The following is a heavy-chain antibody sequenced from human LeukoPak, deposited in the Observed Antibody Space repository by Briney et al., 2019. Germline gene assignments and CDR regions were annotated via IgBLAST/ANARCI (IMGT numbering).Heavy chain of an antibody. V-gene: IGHV4-34*01. Sequence: GSLRLSCAASGFTFSSYGMHWIRQPPGKGLEWIGEINHDGSTKYNPSLKSQVTVSVDTSKNQFSLKLTSVTAADTAVYYCARARGTVAIDYWGQGTRVTVSS. CDR2: INHDGST. D-gene: IGHD5-12*01. J-gene: IGHJ4*02. CDR1: GFTFSSYG. CDR3: ARARGTVAIDY.